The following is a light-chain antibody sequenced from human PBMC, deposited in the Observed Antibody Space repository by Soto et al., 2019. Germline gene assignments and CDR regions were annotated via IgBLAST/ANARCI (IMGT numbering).Light chain of an antibody. Sequence: VLTQPPSASGTPGQRVTISCSGSSSNIGSNTVNWYQQLPGTAPKLLIYSNNQRPSGVPDRFSGSKSGTSASLAISGLQSEDEADYYCAAWDDSLNGYVFGTGTKVTVL. CDR2: SNN. J-gene: IGLJ1*01. CDR3: AAWDDSLNGYV. V-gene: IGLV1-44*01. CDR1: SSNIGSNT.